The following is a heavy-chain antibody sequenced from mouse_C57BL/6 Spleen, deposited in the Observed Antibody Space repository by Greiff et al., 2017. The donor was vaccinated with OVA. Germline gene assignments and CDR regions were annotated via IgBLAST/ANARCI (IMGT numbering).Heavy chain of an antibody. CDR2: IYPGSGST. D-gene: IGHD2-4*01. CDR3: ARRGYMDYALMDY. V-gene: IGHV1-55*01. Sequence: QVQLKQPGAELVKPGASVKMSCKASGYTFTSYWITWVKQRPGQGLEWIGDIYPGSGSTNYNEKFKSKATLTVDTSSSTAYMQLSSLTSEDSAVYYCARRGYMDYALMDYWGQGTSVTVSS. J-gene: IGHJ4*01. CDR1: GYTFTSYW.